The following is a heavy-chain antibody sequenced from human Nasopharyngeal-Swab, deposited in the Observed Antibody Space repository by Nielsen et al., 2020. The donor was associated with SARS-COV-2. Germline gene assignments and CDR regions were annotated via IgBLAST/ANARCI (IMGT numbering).Heavy chain of an antibody. CDR1: GFTFSDYY. D-gene: IGHD1-26*01. Sequence: GGSLRLSCAASGFTFSDYYMAWIRQAPGKGLEWVSYIHTSGRSTDSADSVKVRFTISRDNANNFLFLQMDSLRGEDTAGYYYARAKGYQVLVDYYYHGLDVWGHGTAVTVSS. J-gene: IGHJ6*02. V-gene: IGHV3-11*01. CDR2: IHTSGRST. CDR3: ARAKGYQVLVDYYYHGLDV.